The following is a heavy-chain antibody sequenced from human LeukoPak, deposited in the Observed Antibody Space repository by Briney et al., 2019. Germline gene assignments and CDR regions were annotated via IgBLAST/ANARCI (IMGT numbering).Heavy chain of an antibody. CDR3: ARAGSSGYYHFDY. Sequence: GESLKISCKGSGYSFTSYWISWVRQMPGKGLEWMGRIDPSDSYTNYSPSFQGHVTISADKSINTAYLQWSSLKASDTAMYYCARAGSSGYYHFDYWGQGTLVTVSS. CDR1: GYSFTSYW. V-gene: IGHV5-10-1*01. D-gene: IGHD3-22*01. CDR2: IDPSDSYT. J-gene: IGHJ4*02.